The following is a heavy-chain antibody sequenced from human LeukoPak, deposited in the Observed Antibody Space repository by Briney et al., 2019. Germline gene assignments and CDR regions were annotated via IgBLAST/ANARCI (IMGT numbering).Heavy chain of an antibody. Sequence: SVKVSCKASGGTFSTYAISWVRQAPGHGPEWMGGIIPIFGTANYAQKFQDRVTITADESTSTAYMELSSLRSEDTAVYYCASRTGTGDRVSRYAFDIWGQGTMVTVSS. D-gene: IGHD1-7*01. V-gene: IGHV1-69*01. CDR3: ASRTGTGDRVSRYAFDI. CDR1: GGTFSTYA. CDR2: IIPIFGTA. J-gene: IGHJ3*02.